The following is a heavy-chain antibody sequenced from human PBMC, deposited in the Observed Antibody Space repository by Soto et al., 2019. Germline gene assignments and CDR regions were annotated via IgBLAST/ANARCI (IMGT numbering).Heavy chain of an antibody. CDR1: GFTFSSYA. D-gene: IGHD3-10*01. V-gene: IGHV3-64*01. CDR3: GRQGRAVASYYFDY. CDR2: ISSNGGST. Sequence: EVQLVESGGGLVQPGGSLRLSCAASGFTFSSYAMHWVRQAPGKGLEYVSAISSNGGSTYYANSVKGRFTISRDNSKNTLYLQMGSLRAEDMAVDYCGRQGRAVASYYFDYWGQGTLVTVSS. J-gene: IGHJ4*02.